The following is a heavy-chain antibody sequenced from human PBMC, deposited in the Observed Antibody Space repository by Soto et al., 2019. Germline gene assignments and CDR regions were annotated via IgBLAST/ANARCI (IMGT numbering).Heavy chain of an antibody. V-gene: IGHV3-30*18. CDR3: AKDSGGFYSSSSGGDWFDP. J-gene: IGHJ5*02. CDR1: GFTFSSYG. CDR2: ISYDGSNK. D-gene: IGHD6-6*01. Sequence: GGSLRLSCAASGFTFSSYGMHWVRQAPGKGLEWVAVISYDGSNKYYADSVKGRFTISRDNSKNTLCLQMNSLRAEDTAVYYCAKDSGGFYSSSSGGDWFDPWGQGTLVTVSS.